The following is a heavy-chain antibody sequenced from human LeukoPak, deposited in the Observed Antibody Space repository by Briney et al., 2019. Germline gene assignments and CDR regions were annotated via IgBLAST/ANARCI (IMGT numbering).Heavy chain of an antibody. CDR2: ISGSGGST. J-gene: IGHJ4*02. CDR3: AKLSYSGSRLPYYFDY. Sequence: GGSLRLSCAASGFTFSSYAMSWVRQAPGKGLEWVSAISGSGGSTYYADSVKGRFTISRDNSKNTLYLQMNSLRAEDTAVYYCAKLSYSGSRLPYYFDYWGQGTLVTVSA. V-gene: IGHV3-23*01. CDR1: GFTFSSYA. D-gene: IGHD1-26*01.